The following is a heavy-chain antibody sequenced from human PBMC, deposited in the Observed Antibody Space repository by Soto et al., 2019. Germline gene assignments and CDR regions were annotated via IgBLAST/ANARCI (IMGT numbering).Heavy chain of an antibody. J-gene: IGHJ6*02. CDR1: GYTFTSYY. CDR3: ARELLWFGDPVYYYYGMDV. Sequence: GASVKVSCKASGYTFTSYYMHWVRQAPGQRLEWMGRINAGNGNTKYSQKFQGRVTITRDTSASTAYMELSSLRSEDTAVYYCARELLWFGDPVYYYYGMDVWGQGTTVTVSS. CDR2: INAGNGNT. D-gene: IGHD3-10*01. V-gene: IGHV1-3*01.